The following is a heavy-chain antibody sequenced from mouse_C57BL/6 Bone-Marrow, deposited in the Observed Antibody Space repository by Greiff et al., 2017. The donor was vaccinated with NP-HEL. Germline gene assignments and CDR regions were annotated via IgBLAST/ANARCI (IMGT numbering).Heavy chain of an antibody. CDR3: GKNWGNLYAMDY. CDR2: IWRGGST. Sequence: VQLQQSGPGLVQPSQSLSITCTVSGFSLPSYGVHRVRQSPGKGLEWLGVIWRGGSTDYNAACMARVSSTKDKAKREVFWKMNSLQADDTAIYYCGKNWGNLYAMDYWGQGTSVTVSS. J-gene: IGHJ4*01. V-gene: IGHV2-5*01. CDR1: GFSLPSYG.